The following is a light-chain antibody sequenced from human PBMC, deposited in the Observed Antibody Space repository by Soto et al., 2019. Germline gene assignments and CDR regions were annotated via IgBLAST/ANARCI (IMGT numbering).Light chain of an antibody. V-gene: IGKV3-20*01. Sequence: ESVLTQSPGTLSLSPGERATLSCRASQSVSSSHLAWYQQKPGQAPRLLIDGASSRATGIPDRFSGSGSGTDFTLTISRLEPEDFVVYYCQQYGSSPPLTFXGGTKVDIK. J-gene: IGKJ4*01. CDR3: QQYGSSPPLT. CDR2: GAS. CDR1: QSVSSSH.